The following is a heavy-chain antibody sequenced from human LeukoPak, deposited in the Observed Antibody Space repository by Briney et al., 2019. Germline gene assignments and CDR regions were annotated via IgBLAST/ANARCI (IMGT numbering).Heavy chain of an antibody. CDR1: GFTFSNYW. J-gene: IGHJ6*02. CDR2: INPDGSTI. CDR3: ARVILRNPDV. D-gene: IGHD1-14*01. Sequence: GGSLRLSCAASGFTFSNYWVHWVRQAPGKGLVWVSRINPDGSTINYADSVKGRFTISRDNAKNTLYLQMNSLRAEDTAVYYCARVILRNPDVWGQGTTVTVSS. V-gene: IGHV3-74*01.